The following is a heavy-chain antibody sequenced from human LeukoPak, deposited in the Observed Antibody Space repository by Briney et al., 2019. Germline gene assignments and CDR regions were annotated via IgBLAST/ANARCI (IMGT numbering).Heavy chain of an antibody. V-gene: IGHV4-61*02. CDR2: IYTSGIT. D-gene: IGHD1-26*01. CDR1: GGSVSSVSSY. J-gene: IGHJ4*02. CDR3: ARGPGAITREAFDY. Sequence: SQTLSLTCTVSGGSVSSVSSYWSWVRQPAGKGLEWIGRIYTSGITDYNPSLKSRVTISLDTSKNQFSLNLTSVTAADTAVYYFARGPGAITREAFDYWGQGTLVTVSS.